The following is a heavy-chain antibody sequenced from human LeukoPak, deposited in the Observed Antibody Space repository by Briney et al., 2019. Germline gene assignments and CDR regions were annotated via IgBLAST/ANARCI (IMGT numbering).Heavy chain of an antibody. CDR2: INPNSGGT. V-gene: IGHV1-2*04. Sequence: ASVKLSCKGSGYTFTCYYMHWVRQAPGQGLEWMGWINPNSGGTNYAQKFQGWVTITRDTSISTAYMELSRLRSDDTAVYYCARPHMPYGSGSYFDPWGQGTLVTVSS. J-gene: IGHJ5*02. CDR1: GYTFTCYY. D-gene: IGHD3-10*01. CDR3: ARPHMPYGSGSYFDP.